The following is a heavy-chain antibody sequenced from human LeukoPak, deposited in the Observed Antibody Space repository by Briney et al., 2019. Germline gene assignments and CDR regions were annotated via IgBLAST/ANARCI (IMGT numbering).Heavy chain of an antibody. D-gene: IGHD5-24*01. CDR3: ARDGRWLQLGAFDI. Sequence: PGRSLRLSCAASGFTFDDYAMHWVRQAPGRGLEWVSGISWSSGSIGYADSVKGRFTISRDNAKNSLYLQMNSLRAEDTAVYYCARDGRWLQLGAFDIWGQGTMVTVSS. J-gene: IGHJ3*02. CDR1: GFTFDDYA. CDR2: ISWSSGSI. V-gene: IGHV3-9*01.